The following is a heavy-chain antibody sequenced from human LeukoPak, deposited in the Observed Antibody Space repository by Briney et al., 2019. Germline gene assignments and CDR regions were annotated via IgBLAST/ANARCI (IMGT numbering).Heavy chain of an antibody. J-gene: IGHJ3*02. V-gene: IGHV5-51*01. Sequence: GASLKISCKGSGSSFTSYWIGWVRKMPGKGLEWMGIIYPGDSDTRYRPSFQGQVTISADKSTSTAYLQWSSLKASDTAMYYCARRGYCSGGSCFSHAFDIWGQGTMVTVSS. CDR2: IYPGDSDT. CDR3: ARRGYCSGGSCFSHAFDI. CDR1: GSSFTSYW. D-gene: IGHD2-15*01.